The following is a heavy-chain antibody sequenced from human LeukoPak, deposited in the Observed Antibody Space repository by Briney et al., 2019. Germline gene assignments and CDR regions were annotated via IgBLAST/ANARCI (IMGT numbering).Heavy chain of an antibody. V-gene: IGHV4-59*01. CDR2: IYYSGST. CDR1: GGSISSSY. J-gene: IGHJ6*02. D-gene: IGHD2-2*02. Sequence: SETLSLTCTVSGGSISSSYWSWIRQPPGKGLEWIGYIYYSGSTNYNPSLKSRVTISVDTSKNQFYLKLSSVTAADTAVYYCARDRSLAYCSSTSCYSYYYGMDVWGQGTTVTVSS. CDR3: ARDRSLAYCSSTSCYSYYYGMDV.